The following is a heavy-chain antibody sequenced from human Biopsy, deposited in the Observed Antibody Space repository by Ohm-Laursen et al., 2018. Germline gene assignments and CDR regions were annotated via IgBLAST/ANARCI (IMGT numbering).Heavy chain of an antibody. J-gene: IGHJ4*02. D-gene: IGHD1-26*01. V-gene: IGHV1-69*13. CDR2: IIPIFGAA. CDR3: ARDRSSGSYSPSDY. Sequence: SVKVSCKTSGGTFSSHAISWVRQAPGQGLEWMGGIIPIFGAAEYAQNFQGRLTITADESTSTSYMDLISLRSEDTAVYYCARDRSSGSYSPSDYWGQGTLVTVSS. CDR1: GGTFSSHA.